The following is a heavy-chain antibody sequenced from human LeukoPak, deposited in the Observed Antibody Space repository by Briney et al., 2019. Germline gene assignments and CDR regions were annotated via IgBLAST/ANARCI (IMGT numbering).Heavy chain of an antibody. CDR3: ARSPPWLRYFDY. CDR2: IYYSGST. CDR1: GGSISSYY. J-gene: IGHJ4*02. Sequence: PSETLSLTCTVSGGSISSYYWSWIRQPPGKGLEWIGYIYYSGSTNYNPSLKSRVTISVDTSKNQFSLKLSSVTAADTAVYYCARSPPWLRYFDYWGQGTLVTVSS. V-gene: IGHV4-59*08. D-gene: IGHD5-12*01.